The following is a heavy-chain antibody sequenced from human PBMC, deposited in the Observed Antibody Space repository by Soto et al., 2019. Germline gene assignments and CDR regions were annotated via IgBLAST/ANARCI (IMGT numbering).Heavy chain of an antibody. CDR2: MYFNEST. Sequence: SETLSLTCTVSGGSISSYFLNWIRQAPGKGLEWIGYMYFNESTNYNPSLKSRVSISLDTSKSLFSLKLNSVTAADTAVYYCARDHKEAFDIWGQGTLVTVSS. CDR3: ARDHKEAFDI. CDR1: GGSISSYF. J-gene: IGHJ3*02. V-gene: IGHV4-59*01.